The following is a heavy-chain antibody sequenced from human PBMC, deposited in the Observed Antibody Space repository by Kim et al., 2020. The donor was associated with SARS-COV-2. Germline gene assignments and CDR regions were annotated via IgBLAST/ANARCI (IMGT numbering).Heavy chain of an antibody. CDR3: TRKPPGDYPFNL. J-gene: IGHJ2*01. CDR2: IHHSQGT. D-gene: IGHD7-27*01. V-gene: IGHV4-28*01. CDR1: GDSISSHNW. Sequence: SETLSLTCAVSGDSISSHNWWGWIRQPPGRELEWIGFIHHSQGTHHKSSLKSRMTMSVDTSKNQFSLKLGSVTAGDTAVYYCTRKPPGDYPFNLWGRGT.